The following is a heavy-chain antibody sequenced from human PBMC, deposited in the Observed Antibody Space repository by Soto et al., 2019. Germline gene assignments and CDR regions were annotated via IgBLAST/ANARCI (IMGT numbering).Heavy chain of an antibody. CDR2: INDSGDT. CDR1: GFTFSSYG. Sequence: PGGSLRLSCAASGFTFSSYGMSWVRQAPGKGLEWVPSINDSGDTYYGDSVKGRFTISRDNSKNTLYLQLNSLSAEDMAVYYCAKRVAYSSSSAYFDYWAQGTLVTVSS. J-gene: IGHJ4*02. CDR3: AKRVAYSSSSAYFDY. D-gene: IGHD6-6*01. V-gene: IGHV3-23*01.